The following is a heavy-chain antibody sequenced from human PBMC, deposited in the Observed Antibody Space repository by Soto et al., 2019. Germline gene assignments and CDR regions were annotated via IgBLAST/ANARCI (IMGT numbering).Heavy chain of an antibody. D-gene: IGHD4-4*01. CDR2: ISSSSSTI. J-gene: IGHJ4*02. V-gene: IGHV3-48*01. Sequence: GESLKISCAASGFTFSSYSMNWVRQAPGKGLEWVSYISSSSSTIYYADSVKGRFTISRDNAKNSLYLQMNSLRAEDTAVYYCAVTTDPYYFDYWGQGTLVTVSS. CDR1: GFTFSSYS. CDR3: AVTTDPYYFDY.